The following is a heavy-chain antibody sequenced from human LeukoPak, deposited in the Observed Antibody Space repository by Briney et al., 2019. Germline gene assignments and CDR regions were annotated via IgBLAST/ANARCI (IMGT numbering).Heavy chain of an antibody. CDR1: GGSISSSSYY. D-gene: IGHD3-22*01. CDR2: IYYSGST. J-gene: IGHJ4*02. Sequence: SETLSLTCTVSGGSISSSSYYWGWIRQPPGKGLEWIGSIYYSGSTYYNPSLKSRVTISVDTSKNQFSLKLSSVTAADTAVYYCARHQSYDSSGFLGYWGQGTLVTVSS. V-gene: IGHV4-39*01. CDR3: ARHQSYDSSGFLGY.